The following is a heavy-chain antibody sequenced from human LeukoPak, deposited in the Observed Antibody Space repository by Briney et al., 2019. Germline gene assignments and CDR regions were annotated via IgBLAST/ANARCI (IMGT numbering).Heavy chain of an antibody. CDR2: ISGSGGST. J-gene: IGHJ5*02. CDR3: AKSSPYYDFWSGYLVNWFDP. CDR1: GVTFGSYA. Sequence: GGSLRLSCAASGVTFGSYAMSWVRQAPGKGLEWVSAISGSGGSTYYADSVKGRFTISRDNSKNTLYLQMNSLRAEDTAVYYCAKSSPYYDFWSGYLVNWFDPWGQGTLVTVSS. V-gene: IGHV3-23*01. D-gene: IGHD3-3*01.